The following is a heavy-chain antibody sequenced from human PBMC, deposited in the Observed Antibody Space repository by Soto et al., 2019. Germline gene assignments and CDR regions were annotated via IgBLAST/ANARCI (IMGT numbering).Heavy chain of an antibody. CDR3: ARAYKWGYHDAFDI. D-gene: IGHD1-1*01. J-gene: IGHJ3*02. Sequence: GPSVKVSCKASGYTFTSYYMHWVRPAPGQGLEWMGIINPSGGSTSYAQKFQGRVTMTRDTSTSTVYMELSCLRSEDTAVYYCARAYKWGYHDAFDIWGQGTMVNVSS. V-gene: IGHV1-46*01. CDR1: GYTFTSYY. CDR2: INPSGGST.